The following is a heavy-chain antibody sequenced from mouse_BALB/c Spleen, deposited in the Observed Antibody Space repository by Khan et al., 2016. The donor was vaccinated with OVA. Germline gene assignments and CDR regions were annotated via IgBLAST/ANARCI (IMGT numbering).Heavy chain of an antibody. D-gene: IGHD1-1*01. CDR2: ISYSGRT. CDR3: ARSVTITAVVATDFDY. CDR1: GYSITSDYA. Sequence: EVALVESGPGLVKPSQSLSLTCTVTGYSITSDYAWNWIRQFPGNKLEWMGYISYSGRTSYNPSLKSRISITRDTSKNQFFLQLTSVTTEDTATYFCARSVTITAVVATDFDYWGQGTTLTVSS. J-gene: IGHJ2*01. V-gene: IGHV3-2*02.